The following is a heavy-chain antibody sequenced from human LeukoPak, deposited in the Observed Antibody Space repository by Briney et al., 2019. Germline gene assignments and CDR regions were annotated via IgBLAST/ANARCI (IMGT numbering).Heavy chain of an antibody. D-gene: IGHD1-26*01. J-gene: IGHJ4*02. V-gene: IGHV3-23*01. CDR1: GFTFSSYA. Sequence: PGGSLRLSCAASGFTFSSYAMSWVRQAPGKGLEWVSAISGSGGSTYYADSVKGRFTISRDNSKNTLYLQMNSLRAEDTAVYYCARGGYSGSYYRYIDYWGQGTLVTVSS. CDR2: ISGSGGST. CDR3: ARGGYSGSYYRYIDY.